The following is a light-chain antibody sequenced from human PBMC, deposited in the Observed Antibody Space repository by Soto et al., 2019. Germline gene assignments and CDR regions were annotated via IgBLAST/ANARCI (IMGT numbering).Light chain of an antibody. J-gene: IGKJ3*01. V-gene: IGKV1-39*01. CDR2: AAS. CDR1: QSISTN. CDR3: HHSCTTPLFT. Sequence: DIQMTQSPSSLSASLGDRVTITCRASQSISTNLNWYQVKPGKAPKLLIYAASSLESGVPSRFSGSGSGTDFTLTISSLQPEDFAAYYCHHSCTTPLFTFGPGTKVDIK.